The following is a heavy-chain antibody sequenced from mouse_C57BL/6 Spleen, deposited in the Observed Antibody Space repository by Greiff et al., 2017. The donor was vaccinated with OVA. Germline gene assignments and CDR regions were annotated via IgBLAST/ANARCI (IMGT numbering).Heavy chain of an antibody. CDR1: GYSITSGYY. CDR3: ARENDY. Sequence: EVQLVESGPGLVKPSQSLSLTCSVTGYSITSGYYWNWIRQFPGNKLEWMGYISYDGSNNYNPSLKNRISITRDTSKNQFFLKLNSVTTEDTATYYCARENDYWGQGTTLTVSS. J-gene: IGHJ2*01. CDR2: ISYDGSN. V-gene: IGHV3-6*01.